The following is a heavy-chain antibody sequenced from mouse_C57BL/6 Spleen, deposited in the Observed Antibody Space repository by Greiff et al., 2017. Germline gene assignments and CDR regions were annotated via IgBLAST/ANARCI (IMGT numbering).Heavy chain of an antibody. CDR1: GFTFSSYA. CDR2: ISDGGSYT. D-gene: IGHD1-1*01. Sequence: DVQLVESGGGLVKPGGSLKLSCAASGFTFSSYAMSWVRQTPEKRLEWVATISDGGSYTYYPDNVKGRFTISRDNAKNNLYLQMSHLKSEDTAMYYCARDHGSSYAMDYWGQGTSVTVSS. CDR3: ARDHGSSYAMDY. J-gene: IGHJ4*01. V-gene: IGHV5-4*01.